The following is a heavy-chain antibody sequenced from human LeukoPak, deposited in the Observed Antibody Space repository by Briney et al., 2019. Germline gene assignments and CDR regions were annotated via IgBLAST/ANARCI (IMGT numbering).Heavy chain of an antibody. Sequence: SETLSLTCAVYGGSFSGYYWSWIRQPPGKGLEWIGEINHSGSTNYNPSLKSRVTISVDTSKNQLSLKLSSVTAADTAVYYCARVNGDYLFDYWGQGTLDTVSS. CDR1: GGSFSGYY. CDR2: INHSGST. J-gene: IGHJ4*02. V-gene: IGHV4-34*01. D-gene: IGHD4-17*01. CDR3: ARVNGDYLFDY.